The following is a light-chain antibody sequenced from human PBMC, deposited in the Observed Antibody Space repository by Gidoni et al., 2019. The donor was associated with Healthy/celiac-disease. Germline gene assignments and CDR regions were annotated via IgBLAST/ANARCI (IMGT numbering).Light chain of an antibody. CDR2: DAS. V-gene: IGKV3-11*01. CDR1: QSVSSD. J-gene: IGKJ5*01. Sequence: EIVLTQSPATLSLSPGERATLSCRASQSVSSDLAWYQQKPGQAPRLLIYDASNRATPIPARFSGSGSGTDFTLTISSLEPEDFAVYYCQQRSNWPSITFGQGTRLEIK. CDR3: QQRSNWPSIT.